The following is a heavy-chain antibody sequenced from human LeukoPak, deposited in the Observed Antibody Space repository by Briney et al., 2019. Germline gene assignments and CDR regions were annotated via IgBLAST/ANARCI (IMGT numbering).Heavy chain of an antibody. CDR2: VFYSGST. CDR3: ANLREGYEFDY. D-gene: IGHD5-24*01. V-gene: IGHV4-59*01. J-gene: IGHJ4*02. Sequence: SETLSLTCTVSGGSKSSYYWSWIRQPPGKELEWIGCVFYSGSTHYNPSLKRRVTISVDTSKNQFSLTLTSVTAADTAVYYCANLREGYEFDYWGQGALVTVSS. CDR1: GGSKSSYY.